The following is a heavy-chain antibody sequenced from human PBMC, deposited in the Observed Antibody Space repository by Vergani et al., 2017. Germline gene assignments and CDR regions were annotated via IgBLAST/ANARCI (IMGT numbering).Heavy chain of an antibody. CDR2: INPSGGHT. V-gene: IGHV1-46*03. D-gene: IGHD3-9*01. J-gene: IGHJ4*02. CDR3: ARGDYGILTGYRY. Sequence: QVQVVQPGAEVKKPGASVKVPCKTLGYTFSNYYLHWVRQAPGQGLEWMGIINPSGGHTNYAQKFQGRVTMTRNTSTSTDYMELSSLRSEDTAIYYCARGDYGILTGYRYWGQGTLVTVSA. CDR1: GYTFSNYY.